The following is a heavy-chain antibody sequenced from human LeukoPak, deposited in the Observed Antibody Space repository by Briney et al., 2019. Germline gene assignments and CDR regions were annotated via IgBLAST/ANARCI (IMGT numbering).Heavy chain of an antibody. CDR3: AREIYDSSGLDY. V-gene: IGHV1-2*02. D-gene: IGHD3-22*01. CDR1: GYTSTGYY. J-gene: IGHJ4*02. CDR2: INPNSGGT. Sequence: ASVKVSCKASGYTSTGYYMHWVRQAPGQGLEWMGWINPNSGGTNYAQKFQGRVTMTRDTSISTAYMELSRLRSDDTAVYYCAREIYDSSGLDYWGQGTLVTVSS.